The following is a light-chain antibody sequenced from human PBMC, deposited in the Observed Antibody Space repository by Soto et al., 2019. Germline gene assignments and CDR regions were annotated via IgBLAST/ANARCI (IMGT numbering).Light chain of an antibody. CDR3: QQYNKWPRT. Sequence: EIVMTQSPATLSVSPGERAILSCRASQSVNINLAWYQQKPGQAPRLLIYGASTRATGIPAKFSGSGAGTEFTLTISSLQSEDFAVYYCQQYNKWPRTFGQGTKVDIK. CDR2: GAS. J-gene: IGKJ1*01. V-gene: IGKV3D-15*01. CDR1: QSVNIN.